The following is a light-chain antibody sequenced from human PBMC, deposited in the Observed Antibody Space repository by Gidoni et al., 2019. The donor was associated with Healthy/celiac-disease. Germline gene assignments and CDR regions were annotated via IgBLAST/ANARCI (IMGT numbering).Light chain of an antibody. J-gene: IGKJ4*01. CDR2: DAS. CDR3: QQRSNWPLT. V-gene: IGKV3-11*01. CDR1: QSVSSY. Sequence: IVLTQSPATLSLSPGERATLYCRPSQSVSSYLSWYQKKPGQAHRLLIYDASHRASGLPARFSGSGSGTDFTLTISRLEPEDFAVYYCQQRSNWPLTFGGGTKVEIK.